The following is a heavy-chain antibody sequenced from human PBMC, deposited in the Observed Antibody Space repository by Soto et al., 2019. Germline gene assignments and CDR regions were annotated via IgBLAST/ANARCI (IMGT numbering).Heavy chain of an antibody. J-gene: IGHJ6*02. CDR2: IYSDGNT. D-gene: IGHD6-19*01. Sequence: EVQLVQSGGGLVQPGGSLRLSCAASGFTVSSNYMSWVRQAPGKGLEWVSVIYSDGNTYYADSVKGRFTISRDKSKNTLYLQMNSLRAGDTAVYYCARAKAGVTQLLVEYGMDVWGQGTTVTVSS. CDR3: ARAKAGVTQLLVEYGMDV. V-gene: IGHV3-66*01. CDR1: GFTVSSNY.